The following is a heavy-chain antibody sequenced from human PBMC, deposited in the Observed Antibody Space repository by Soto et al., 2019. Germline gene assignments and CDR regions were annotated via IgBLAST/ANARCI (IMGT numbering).Heavy chain of an antibody. CDR3: AKGSTMIVPAGWFDP. CDR2: INPSGGST. J-gene: IGHJ5*02. D-gene: IGHD2-2*01. Sequence: GASVKVSCKASGYTFTSYYMHWVRQAPGQGLEWMGIINPSGGSTSYAQKFQGRVTMTRDTSTSTVYMELSSLSSEDTAVYYCAKGSTMIVPAGWFDPWGQGTLVTVSS. CDR1: GYTFTSYY. V-gene: IGHV1-46*01.